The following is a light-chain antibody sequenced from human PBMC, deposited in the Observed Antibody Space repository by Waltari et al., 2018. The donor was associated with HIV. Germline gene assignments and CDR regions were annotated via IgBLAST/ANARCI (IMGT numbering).Light chain of an antibody. Sequence: DIEMTQSPSSLSASLGDSATITCRASQGIRQYLSWYQVRPGERPNVLFYGATVLQPGVPSRFSASGSGTEFSLTISNLRPEDVGTYYCQTYNGAPFTFGGGTKVEVK. CDR1: QGIRQY. CDR2: GAT. V-gene: IGKV1-27*01. J-gene: IGKJ4*02. CDR3: QTYNGAPFT.